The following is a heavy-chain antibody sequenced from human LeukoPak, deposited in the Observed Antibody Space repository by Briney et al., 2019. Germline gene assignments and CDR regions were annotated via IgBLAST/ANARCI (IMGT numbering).Heavy chain of an antibody. CDR3: ARDLGLYPM. D-gene: IGHD2-8*01. J-gene: IGHJ3*02. CDR2: IYRGGSI. CDR1: GFTVSSNY. Sequence: PGGSLSLSCTASGFTVSSNYMSWVPHAPGKGLEWVSVIYRGGSIYYADSVKGRFTISRDNAKNTLYLQMNSLRAEDTAVYYCARDLGLYPMWGEGTMVTVSS. V-gene: IGHV3-53*01.